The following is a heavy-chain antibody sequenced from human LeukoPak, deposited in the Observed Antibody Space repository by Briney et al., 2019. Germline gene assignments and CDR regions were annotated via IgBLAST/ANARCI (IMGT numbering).Heavy chain of an antibody. CDR3: ARDRWVNYDSSGYEIDP. CDR1: GFTFSSYW. V-gene: IGHV3-74*01. J-gene: IGHJ5*02. Sequence: HAGGSLRLSCAASGFTFSSYWMPWVRQAPGKGLVWVSRINSDGSSTSYADSVKGRFTISRDNAKDTLYLQMNSLRAEDTAVYYCARDRWVNYDSSGYEIDPWGQGTLVTVSS. D-gene: IGHD3-22*01. CDR2: INSDGSST.